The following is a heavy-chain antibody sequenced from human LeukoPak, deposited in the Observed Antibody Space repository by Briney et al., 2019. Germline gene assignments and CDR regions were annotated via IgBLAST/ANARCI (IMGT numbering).Heavy chain of an antibody. Sequence: GGSLRLSCAASGFTFSSYWMHWVRQPPGKGLVWVSRIDTDGSSATYADSVKGRFTISRDNAKNTVYLQMNSLRVEDTGVYYCARGVSYGSGSYIGDPWGQGTLVTVSS. CDR3: ARGVSYGSGSYIGDP. J-gene: IGHJ5*02. D-gene: IGHD3-10*01. V-gene: IGHV3-74*01. CDR1: GFTFSSYW. CDR2: IDTDGSSA.